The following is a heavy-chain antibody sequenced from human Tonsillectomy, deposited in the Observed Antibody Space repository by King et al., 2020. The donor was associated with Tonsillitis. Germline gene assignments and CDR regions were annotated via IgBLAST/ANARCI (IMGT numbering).Heavy chain of an antibody. V-gene: IGHV3-53*04. J-gene: IGHJ6*03. Sequence: VQLVESGGGLVQPGGSLRLSCAASGFSVSRKNMSWVRQAPGKGLEWVSSIYSGDRTKYADSVKGRFTISRNNSKNTLYLQMNSLRAEDTAMYYCARDQTVYKLTTGAREPWSPSPQYYYMDVWGKGTTVTVSS. CDR1: GFSVSRKN. D-gene: IGHD4-11*01. CDR3: ARDQTVYKLTTGAREPWSPSPQYYYMDV. CDR2: IYSGDRT.